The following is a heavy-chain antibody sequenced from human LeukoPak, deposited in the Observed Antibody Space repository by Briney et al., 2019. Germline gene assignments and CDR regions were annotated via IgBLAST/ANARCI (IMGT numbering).Heavy chain of an antibody. J-gene: IGHJ4*02. V-gene: IGHV3-53*01. Sequence: GGSLRLSCAASGFTVSSKYMSWVRQAPGKGLEWVSVIYSDGSTCYADSVKGRFTISRDNSKNTLYLQMNSLRAEDTAVYYCASHGGIHLPFDYWGQGTLVTVSS. CDR3: ASHGGIHLPFDY. CDR1: GFTVSSKY. D-gene: IGHD1-26*01. CDR2: IYSDGST.